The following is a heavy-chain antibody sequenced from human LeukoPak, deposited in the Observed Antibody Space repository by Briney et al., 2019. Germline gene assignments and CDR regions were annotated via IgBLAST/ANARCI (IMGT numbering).Heavy chain of an antibody. CDR1: GFTFSSYS. CDR2: ISSSSSYI. Sequence: GGSLRLSCAASGFTFSSYSMNWVRQAPRKGLQWVSSISSSSSYIYYADSVKGRFTISRDNAKNSLYLQMNSLRAEDTAVYYCARLPVPYYYDSSGYPPRSSRGQGTLVTVSS. V-gene: IGHV3-21*01. D-gene: IGHD3-22*01. CDR3: ARLPVPYYYDSSGYPPRSS. J-gene: IGHJ4*02.